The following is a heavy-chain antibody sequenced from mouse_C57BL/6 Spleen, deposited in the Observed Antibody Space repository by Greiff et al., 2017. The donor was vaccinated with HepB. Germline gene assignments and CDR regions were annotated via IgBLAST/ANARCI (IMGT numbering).Heavy chain of an antibody. J-gene: IGHJ2*01. CDR3: ARKRDYYGSIDY. V-gene: IGHV1-26*01. D-gene: IGHD1-1*01. CDR2: INPNNGGT. CDR1: GYTFTDYY. Sequence: EVQLQQSGPELVKPGASVKISCKASGYTFTDYYMNWVKQSHGKSLEWIGDINPNNGGTSYNQKFKGKATLTVDKSSSTAYMELRSLTSEDSAVYDCARKRDYYGSIDYWGQGTTLTVSS.